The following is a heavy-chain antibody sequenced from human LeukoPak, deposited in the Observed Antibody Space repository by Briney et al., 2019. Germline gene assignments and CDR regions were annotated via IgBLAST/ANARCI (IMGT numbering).Heavy chain of an antibody. D-gene: IGHD1-14*01. CDR3: ARDRGNQRGYYYYYMDV. CDR2: MKQDGSEE. J-gene: IGHJ6*03. V-gene: IGHV3-7*01. CDR1: GFTFRSYW. Sequence: GGSLRLSCVASGFTFRSYWMSWVRQAPGKGLEWVAYMKQDGSEEYYLDSVKGRFTISRDNARNSVYLQMNSLRVVDTAVYYCARDRGNQRGYYYYYMDVWGKGTTVTVSS.